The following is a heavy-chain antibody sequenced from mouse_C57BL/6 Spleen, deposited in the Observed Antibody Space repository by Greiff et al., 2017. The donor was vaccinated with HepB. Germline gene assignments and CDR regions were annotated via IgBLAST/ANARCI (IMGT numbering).Heavy chain of an antibody. V-gene: IGHV1-80*01. CDR3: AREVGTYGSSPAYFDV. CDR2: IYPGDGDT. J-gene: IGHJ1*03. D-gene: IGHD1-1*01. CDR1: GYAFSSYW. Sequence: VQLQQSGAELVKPGASVKISCKASGYAFSSYWMNWVKQRPGKGLEWIGQIYPGDGDTNYNGKFKGKATLTADKSSSTAYMQLSSLTSEDSAVYFCAREVGTYGSSPAYFDVWGTGTTVTVSS.